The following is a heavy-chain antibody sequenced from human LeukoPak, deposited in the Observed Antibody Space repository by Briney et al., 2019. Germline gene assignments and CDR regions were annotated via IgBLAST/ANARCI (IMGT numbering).Heavy chain of an antibody. V-gene: IGHV1-69*13. CDR1: GDTFSSYA. J-gene: IGHJ6*03. CDR3: ARGDLYSYGGSYYYYMDV. Sequence: GASVKVSCKASGDTFSSYAISWVRQAPGQGLEWMGGIIPLFGIANYAQRFQGRVTITADESTTTGYMDLSSLRSEDTAVYYCARGDLYSYGGSYYYYMDVWGKGTTVTVSS. D-gene: IGHD5-18*01. CDR2: IIPLFGIA.